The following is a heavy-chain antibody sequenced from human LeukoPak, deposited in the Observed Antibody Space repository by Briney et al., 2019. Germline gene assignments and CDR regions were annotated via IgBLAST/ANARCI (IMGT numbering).Heavy chain of an antibody. D-gene: IGHD3-22*01. Sequence: PSETLSLTCTVSGGSISSYYWSWIRQPAGKGLEWIGRIYTSGSTNYNPSLKSRVTISVDTSKNQFSLKLSSVTAADTAVYYCARGLTTYYYDSSGYLALFYWGQGTLVTVSS. CDR2: IYTSGST. CDR3: ARGLTTYYYDSSGYLALFY. J-gene: IGHJ4*02. CDR1: GGSISSYY. V-gene: IGHV4-4*07.